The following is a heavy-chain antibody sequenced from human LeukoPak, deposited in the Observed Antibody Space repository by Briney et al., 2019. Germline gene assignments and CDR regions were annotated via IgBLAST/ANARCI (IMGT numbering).Heavy chain of an antibody. J-gene: IGHJ4*02. CDR3: ARLGAVGYGDYFDY. D-gene: IGHD4-17*01. CDR1: SGTISSSSYL. Sequence: SETLSLTCNVSSGTISSSSYLWGWIRQPPGNGLEWIGNIYYTGSTHYNPSLKSRLTISVDTSKNQFSLKLSSVTAADTAVYYCARLGAVGYGDYFDYWGQGTLVTVSS. CDR2: IYYTGST. V-gene: IGHV4-39*01.